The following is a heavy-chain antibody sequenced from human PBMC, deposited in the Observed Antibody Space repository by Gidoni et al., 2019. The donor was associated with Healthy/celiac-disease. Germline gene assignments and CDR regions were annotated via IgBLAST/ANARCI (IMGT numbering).Heavy chain of an antibody. V-gene: IGHV1-69*06. D-gene: IGHD2-15*01. CDR2: IIPIFGTA. J-gene: IGHJ4*02. CDR3: ARFRGGYCSGGSCHTHFDY. CDR1: GGTFSSDA. Sequence: QVQLVQAGAEVKKPGSSVKVSCKDSGGTFSSDAISWVRQAPGQGLEWMGGIIPIFGTANYAQKFQGRVTIPADNSTSTAYMELSSLRSEDTAVYYCARFRGGYCSGGSCHTHFDYWGQGTLVTVSS.